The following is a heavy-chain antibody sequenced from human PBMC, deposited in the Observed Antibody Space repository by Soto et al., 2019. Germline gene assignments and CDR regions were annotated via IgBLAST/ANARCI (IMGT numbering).Heavy chain of an antibody. CDR1: GGSISSYY. CDR2: IFYSGST. D-gene: IGHD3-16*02. Sequence: QVQLQESGPGLVKPSETLSLICTVSGGSISSYYWSWIRQPPGKGLEWIGYIFYSGSTNYNPSLKSRVTISVDTSKNQFSLKLSSVTAADTAVYYCARLYGLDAFDFWGQGTMVTVSS. V-gene: IGHV4-59*08. CDR3: ARLYGLDAFDF. J-gene: IGHJ3*01.